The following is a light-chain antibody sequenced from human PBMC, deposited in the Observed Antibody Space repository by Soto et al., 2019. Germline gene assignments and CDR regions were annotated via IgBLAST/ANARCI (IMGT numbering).Light chain of an antibody. J-gene: IGKJ1*01. CDR3: QQSYSTPPT. CDR2: AAS. V-gene: IGKV1-39*01. Sequence: DIQMTQSPSSQSASVGDRVTITCRASQSISSYLNWYQQKPGKAPKLLIYAASSLQSGVPSRFSGSGSGTDFTLTISSLQPEDFATYYCQQSYSTPPTFGQGTKVDIK. CDR1: QSISSY.